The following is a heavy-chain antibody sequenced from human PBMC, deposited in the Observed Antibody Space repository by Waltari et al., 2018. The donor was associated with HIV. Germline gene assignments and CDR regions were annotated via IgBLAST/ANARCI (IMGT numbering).Heavy chain of an antibody. D-gene: IGHD3-22*01. Sequence: EVQLVESGGGLVKPGGSLRLACAASGFTFSSYSMKWVRQAPGKGGEGVSVISSSSSYKYYADSGKGRFTISRDNAKNSLYLQMNSLRAEDTAVYYCARVATMIVVVTNPYYFDYWGQGTLVTVSS. CDR1: GFTFSSYS. CDR3: ARVATMIVVVTNPYYFDY. V-gene: IGHV3-21*01. J-gene: IGHJ4*02. CDR2: ISSSSSYK.